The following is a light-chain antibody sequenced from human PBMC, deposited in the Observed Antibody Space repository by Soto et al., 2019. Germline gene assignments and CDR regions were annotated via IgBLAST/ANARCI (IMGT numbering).Light chain of an antibody. J-gene: IGKJ1*01. Sequence: DTQMTQSPSTLSASVGDRVTITCRASQNINNWLAWYQQKPGKAPKFLIYDASILESGVPSRFSGSGFGTEFSLTISSLQPDDFASYYCQHLRTFGQGTKVDIK. V-gene: IGKV1-5*01. CDR2: DAS. CDR1: QNINNW. CDR3: QHLRT.